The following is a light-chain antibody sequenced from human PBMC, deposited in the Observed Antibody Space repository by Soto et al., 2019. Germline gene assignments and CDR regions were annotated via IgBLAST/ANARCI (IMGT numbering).Light chain of an antibody. CDR2: AAS. CDR1: QSVDSY. Sequence: DIQMTQSPSSLSASVGERATITCRTSQSVDSYLHWYQQKPGKAPTLLMFAASTLQSAVPSRFSGSGSETDFTPTTSSLQPQDLATYYCQQSYTTLFTFGPGTKVDIK. J-gene: IGKJ3*01. CDR3: QQSYTTLFT. V-gene: IGKV1-39*01.